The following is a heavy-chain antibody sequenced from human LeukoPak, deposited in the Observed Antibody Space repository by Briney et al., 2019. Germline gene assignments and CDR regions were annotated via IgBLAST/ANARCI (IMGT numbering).Heavy chain of an antibody. Sequence: PGGSLRLSCAASKFTFSSNAMSWVRQAPGKGLEWVSSISASGGNTYYADSVKGRFTISRDNSKNTLYLQMNSLRVEDTAVYYCAKDPRTGDEGYYYYYMDVWGKGTTVTVSS. V-gene: IGHV3-23*01. CDR2: ISASGGNT. CDR1: KFTFSSNA. J-gene: IGHJ6*03. D-gene: IGHD7-27*01. CDR3: AKDPRTGDEGYYYYYMDV.